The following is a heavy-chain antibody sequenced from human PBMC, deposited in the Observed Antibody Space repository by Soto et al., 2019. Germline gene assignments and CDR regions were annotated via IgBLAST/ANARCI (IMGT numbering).Heavy chain of an antibody. CDR3: AVGGGGLRFLEGRFYDP. J-gene: IGHJ5*02. D-gene: IGHD3-3*01. V-gene: IGHV1-2*02. CDR2: INPNSGGT. Sequence: QVQLVQSGAEVKKPGASVKVSCKASGYTFTSYYMHWVRQAPGQGLEWMGWINPNSGGTNYAQKFQGRVTMTRDTSISTAYMEVNRLRSDDTAVYYCAVGGGGLRFLEGRFYDPWGQGTLVTVSS. CDR1: GYTFTSYY.